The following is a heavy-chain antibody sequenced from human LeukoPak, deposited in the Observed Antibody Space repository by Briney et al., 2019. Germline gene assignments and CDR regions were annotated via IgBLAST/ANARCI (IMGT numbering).Heavy chain of an antibody. V-gene: IGHV1-46*01. Sequence: ASVEVSCKASGYTFTSYYMHWVRQAPGQGLEWMGIINPSGGSTSYAQKFQGRVTMTRDTSTSTVYMELSSLRSEDTAVYYSARPHMGYSSGWYLDYWGQGTLVTVSS. CDR3: ARPHMGYSSGWYLDY. CDR2: INPSGGST. J-gene: IGHJ4*02. CDR1: GYTFTSYY. D-gene: IGHD6-19*01.